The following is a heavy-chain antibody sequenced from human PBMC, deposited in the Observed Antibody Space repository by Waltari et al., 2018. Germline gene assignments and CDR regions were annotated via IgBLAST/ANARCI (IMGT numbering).Heavy chain of an antibody. J-gene: IGHJ4*02. D-gene: IGHD3-10*01. Sequence: QLQLQESGPGLVKPSETLSLTCPVSGGSIRSSSYYWGWIRHHPGKGLVWIGSLYYSGSTYYNPSLKSRVTISVDTSKNQFSLKLSSVTAADTAVYYCARHIWGEMVRGVIAPFSYWGQGTLVTVSS. CDR1: GGSIRSSSYY. CDR3: ARHIWGEMVRGVIAPFSY. V-gene: IGHV4-39*01. CDR2: LYYSGST.